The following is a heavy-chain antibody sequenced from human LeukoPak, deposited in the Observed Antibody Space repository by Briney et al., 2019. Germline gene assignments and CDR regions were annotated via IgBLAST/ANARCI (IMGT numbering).Heavy chain of an antibody. V-gene: IGHV4-59*01. D-gene: IGHD3-16*01. J-gene: IGHJ5*02. CDR3: ARHYGP. CDR1: GDSISTYY. Sequence: SETLSLTCIVSGDSISTYYWSWVRQPPGKGLEWIGYVSYSGGTNYNPSLKSRLTISVDTSKNQFSMKLSSATAADTAVYYCARHYGPRGQGTLVTVSS. CDR2: VSYSGGT.